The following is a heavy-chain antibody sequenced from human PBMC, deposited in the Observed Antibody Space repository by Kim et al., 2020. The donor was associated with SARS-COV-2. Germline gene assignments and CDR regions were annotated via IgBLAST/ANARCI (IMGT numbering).Heavy chain of an antibody. Sequence: SETLSLTCTVSGGSISSYYWSWIRQPPGKGLEWIGYIYYSGSTNYNPSLKSRVTISVDTSKNHFSLKLSSVTAADTAVYYCARDRGSGYYFDYWGQGTLVTVSS. CDR2: IYYSGST. J-gene: IGHJ4*02. CDR3: ARDRGSGYYFDY. V-gene: IGHV4-59*13. D-gene: IGHD3-22*01. CDR1: GGSISSYY.